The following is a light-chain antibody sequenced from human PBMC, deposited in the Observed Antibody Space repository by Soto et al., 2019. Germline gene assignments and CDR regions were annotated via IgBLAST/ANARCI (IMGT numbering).Light chain of an antibody. J-gene: IGLJ2*01. V-gene: IGLV2-14*01. CDR2: EVN. CDR1: SSDVGGYNY. Sequence: QSALTQPASVSGSPGQSITISCTGTSSDVGGYNYVSWYQQYPGKAPKLIIHEVNNRPSGVSNRFSGSKSGNTASLTISGLQAEDEADYYCSSYTPSSTLIFGGGTKVTVL. CDR3: SSYTPSSTLI.